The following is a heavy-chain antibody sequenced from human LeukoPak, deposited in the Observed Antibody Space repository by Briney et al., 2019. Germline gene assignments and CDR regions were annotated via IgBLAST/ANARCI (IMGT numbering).Heavy chain of an antibody. J-gene: IGHJ4*02. D-gene: IGHD5-24*01. CDR3: ARDRLGRDGYNYDY. CDR2: IISILGIA. Sequence: SVKVSCKASGCTFSSYTISWVRQAPGQGLEWMGRIISILGIANYAQKFQGRVTITADKSTSTAYMELSSLRSEDTAVYYCARDRLGRDGYNYDYWGQGTPVTVSS. V-gene: IGHV1-69*04. CDR1: GCTFSSYT.